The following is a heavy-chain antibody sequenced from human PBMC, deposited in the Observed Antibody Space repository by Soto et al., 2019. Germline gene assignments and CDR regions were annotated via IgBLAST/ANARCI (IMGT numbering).Heavy chain of an antibody. D-gene: IGHD1-1*01. Sequence: PSETLSLTCTVSGGSISSGGYYWSWIRQHPGKGLEWIGYIYYSGSTYYNPSLKSRVTISVDTSKNQFSLHLSSVTAADTAVYYCARYPQEVRGLDVWGQGTPVTVSS. J-gene: IGHJ5*02. CDR2: IYYSGST. CDR3: ARYPQEVRGLDV. CDR1: GGSISSGGYY. V-gene: IGHV4-31*03.